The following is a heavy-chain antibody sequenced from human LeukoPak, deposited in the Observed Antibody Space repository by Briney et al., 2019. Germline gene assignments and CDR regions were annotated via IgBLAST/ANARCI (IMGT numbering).Heavy chain of an antibody. CDR1: GFTLSSYA. CDR3: AKDQYSSSWYTDFDY. J-gene: IGHJ4*02. V-gene: IGHV3-23*01. D-gene: IGHD6-13*01. Sequence: GGSLRLSCAASGFTLSSYAMSWVRQAPGKGLEWVSIVSGGGGSTYYADSVKGRFTISKDNSKNTLYLQMNSLRAEDTAVYYCAKDQYSSSWYTDFDYWGQGTLVTVSS. CDR2: VSGGGGST.